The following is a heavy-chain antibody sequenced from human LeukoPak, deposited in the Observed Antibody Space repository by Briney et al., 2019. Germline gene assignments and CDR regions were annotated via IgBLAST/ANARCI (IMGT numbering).Heavy chain of an antibody. CDR1: GGSISSYY. Sequence: SSETLSLICTVSGGSISSYYWSWIRQPPGKGLEWIGYIYYSGSTNYNPSLKSRVTISVDTSKNQFSLKLSSVTAADTAVYYCASWRGSAIDYWGQGTLVTVSS. J-gene: IGHJ4*02. D-gene: IGHD6-19*01. CDR2: IYYSGST. CDR3: ASWRGSAIDY. V-gene: IGHV4-59*01.